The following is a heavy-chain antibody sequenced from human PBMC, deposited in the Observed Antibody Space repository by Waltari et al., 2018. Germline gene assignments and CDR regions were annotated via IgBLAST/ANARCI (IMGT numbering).Heavy chain of an antibody. D-gene: IGHD3-16*02. V-gene: IGHV4-30-4*08. J-gene: IGHJ2*01. Sequence: QVQLQESGPGLVKPSQTLSLTCTVSGGSISSGDYYWSRIRQPPGTGLEWIGYIYYSGSTYYNPSLKSRVTISVDTSKNQFSLKLSSVTAADTAVYYCARERLHLGELSPSGYFDLWGRGTLVTVSS. CDR2: IYYSGST. CDR1: GGSISSGDYY. CDR3: ARERLHLGELSPSGYFDL.